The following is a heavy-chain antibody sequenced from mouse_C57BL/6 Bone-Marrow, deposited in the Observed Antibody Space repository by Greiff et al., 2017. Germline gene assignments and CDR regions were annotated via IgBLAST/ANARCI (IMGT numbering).Heavy chain of an antibody. V-gene: IGHV14-4*01. CDR2: IEPENGDT. CDR1: GFNIKDDY. D-gene: IGHD1-1*01. Sequence: EVQLQQSGAELVRPGASVKLSCTASGFNIKDDYMHWVKQRPEQGLEWIGWIEPENGDTEYASKFQGKATITADTSSNTAYLQLSSLTSEDPAVYYCTTDYGSLYWYFDVWGTGTTVTVSS. J-gene: IGHJ1*03. CDR3: TTDYGSLYWYFDV.